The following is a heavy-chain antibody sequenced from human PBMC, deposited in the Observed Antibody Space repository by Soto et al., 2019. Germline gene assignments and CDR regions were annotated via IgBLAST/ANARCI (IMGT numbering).Heavy chain of an antibody. Sequence: SETLSLTCAVYGGSFSGYYWSWIRQPPGKGLEWIGEINHSGSTNYNPSLKSRVTISVDTSKNQFSLKLSSVTAADTAVYHCARGLGADKTNGAFDIWGQGTMVTVSS. CDR1: GGSFSGYY. CDR2: INHSGST. V-gene: IGHV4-34*01. D-gene: IGHD2-8*01. CDR3: ARGLGADKTNGAFDI. J-gene: IGHJ3*02.